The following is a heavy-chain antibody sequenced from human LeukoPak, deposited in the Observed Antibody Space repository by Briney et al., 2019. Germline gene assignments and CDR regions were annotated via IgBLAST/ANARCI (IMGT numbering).Heavy chain of an antibody. CDR3: ARHVGSSSWQNFDY. J-gene: IGHJ4*02. D-gene: IGHD6-13*01. CDR1: GGSISSYY. CDR2: IYYSGST. Sequence: SETLSLTCTVSGGSISSYYWSWIRQPPGKGLEWIGYIYYSGSTNYNPSLKSRVTISVDTSKNQLPLKLSSVTAADTAVYYCARHVGSSSWQNFDYWGQGTLVTVSS. V-gene: IGHV4-59*08.